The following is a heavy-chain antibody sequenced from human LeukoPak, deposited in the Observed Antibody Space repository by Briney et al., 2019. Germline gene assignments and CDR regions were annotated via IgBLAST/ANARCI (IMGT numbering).Heavy chain of an antibody. V-gene: IGHV3-11*04. CDR2: ISSSGSSI. CDR3: ARGTLNIPGEHGAFDY. D-gene: IGHD1-14*01. J-gene: IGHJ4*02. CDR1: GFIFSDYY. Sequence: PGRSLRLSCAASGFIFSDYYMSWIRQAPGKGLEWVSYISSSGSSIYYADSVKGRFTISRDNAKDSLYLQMNSMRAEDTAVYYCARGTLNIPGEHGAFDYWGQGTLVTVSS.